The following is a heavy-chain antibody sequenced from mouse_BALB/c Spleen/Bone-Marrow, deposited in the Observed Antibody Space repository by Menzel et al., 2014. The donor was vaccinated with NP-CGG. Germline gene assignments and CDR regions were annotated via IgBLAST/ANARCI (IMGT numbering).Heavy chain of an antibody. Sequence: EVHLVESGGGLVQPGGSLKLSCAASGFTFSSYGMSWVRQTPDKRLELVASTNSNGGCTYYPDSLKGRFTISRDNAKNTLSLQMSSLKSEDTAMYYCARGNYGNYVDYFDYWGQGTTLTVSS. CDR2: TNSNGGCT. CDR3: ARGNYGNYVDYFDY. D-gene: IGHD2-1*01. J-gene: IGHJ2*01. V-gene: IGHV5-6-3*01. CDR1: GFTFSSYG.